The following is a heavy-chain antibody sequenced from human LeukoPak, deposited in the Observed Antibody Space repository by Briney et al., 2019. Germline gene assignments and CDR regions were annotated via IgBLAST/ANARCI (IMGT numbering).Heavy chain of an antibody. CDR3: ARDLEGWEVARVFKS. CDR1: GYTFINYG. D-gene: IGHD1-26*01. CDR2: ISAYNGNT. Sequence: GASVKVSCNASGYTFINYGIAWVRQAPGQGLEWMGWISAYNGNTNNAQKFQGRVTMTTDTSTSTAYMGQRSLRSADTTVYYCARDLEGWEVARVFKSWGQGTLVTVSS. V-gene: IGHV1-18*01. J-gene: IGHJ5*02.